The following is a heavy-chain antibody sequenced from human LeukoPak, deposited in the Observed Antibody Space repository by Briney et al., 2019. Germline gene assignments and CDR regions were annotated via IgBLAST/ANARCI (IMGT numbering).Heavy chain of an antibody. Sequence: SETLSLTCTVSGGPISSYYWSWHRQPPGKGLEWIGYIYTSGSTNYNPSLKSRVTISVDTSKNQFSLKLSSVTAADTAVYYCARLVVPAATRYYYYMDVWGKGTTVTVSS. CDR3: ARLVVPAATRYYYYMDV. V-gene: IGHV4-4*09. CDR1: GGPISSYY. CDR2: IYTSGST. D-gene: IGHD2-2*01. J-gene: IGHJ6*03.